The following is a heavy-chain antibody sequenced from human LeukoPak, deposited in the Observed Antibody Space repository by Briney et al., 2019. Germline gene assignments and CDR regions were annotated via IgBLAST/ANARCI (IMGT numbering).Heavy chain of an antibody. Sequence: SVKVSCKASGYTFTDYYVYWVRQAPGQGLEWMGRIIPILGIANYAQKFQGRVTITADKSTSTAYMELSSLRSEDTAVYYCARDHSSSWTTNRGNYGMDVWGQGTTVTVSS. D-gene: IGHD6-13*01. CDR1: GYTFTDYY. CDR3: ARDHSSSWTTNRGNYGMDV. J-gene: IGHJ6*02. V-gene: IGHV1-69*04. CDR2: IIPILGIA.